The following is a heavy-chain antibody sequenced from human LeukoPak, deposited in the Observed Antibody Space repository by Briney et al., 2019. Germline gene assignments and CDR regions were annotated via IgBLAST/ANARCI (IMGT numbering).Heavy chain of an antibody. CDR2: IYYSGST. V-gene: IGHV4-31*03. CDR1: GGSISSGGYY. Sequence: TSETLSLTCTVSGGSISSGGYYWSWIRQHPGKGLEWIGYIYYSGSTYYNPSLKSRVTISVDTSKNQFSLKLSSVTAADTAVYXXXXTXRVVVSFDYWGQGTLVTVSS. D-gene: IGHD2-21*01. J-gene: IGHJ4*02. CDR3: XXTXRVVVSFDY.